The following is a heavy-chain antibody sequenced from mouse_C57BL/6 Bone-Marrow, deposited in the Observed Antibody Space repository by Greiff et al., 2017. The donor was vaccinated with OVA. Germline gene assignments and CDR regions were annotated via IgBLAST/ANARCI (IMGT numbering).Heavy chain of an antibody. V-gene: IGHV15-2*01. CDR2: ILPSIGRT. CDR1: DSEVFPTAY. Sequence: QVQLQQSGSELRSPGSSVKLSCKDFDSEVFPTAYMSWVRQKPGHGFEWIGGILPSIGRTIYGEKFEDKATLDADTLSNTAYLELNSLTSEDSAIYYCARGLIYYYGPWFAYWGQGTLVTVSA. D-gene: IGHD1-1*01. J-gene: IGHJ3*01. CDR3: ARGLIYYYGPWFAY.